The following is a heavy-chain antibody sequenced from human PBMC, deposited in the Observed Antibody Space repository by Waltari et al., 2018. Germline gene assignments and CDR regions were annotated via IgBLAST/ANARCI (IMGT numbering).Heavy chain of an antibody. CDR2: ISGSGGST. CDR1: GFPFSSYA. Sequence: EVQLLESGGGLVQPGGSLRLSCAASGFPFSSYAMSWVRQAPGKGLEWVSAISGSGGSTYYADSVKGRFTISRDNSKNTLYLQMNSLRAEDTAVYYCAKDRNYYDSSGSRLFDYWGQGTLVTVSS. CDR3: AKDRNYYDSSGSRLFDY. D-gene: IGHD3-22*01. J-gene: IGHJ4*02. V-gene: IGHV3-23*01.